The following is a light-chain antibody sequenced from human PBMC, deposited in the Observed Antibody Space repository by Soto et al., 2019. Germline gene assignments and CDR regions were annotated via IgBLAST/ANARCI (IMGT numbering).Light chain of an antibody. J-gene: IGLJ2*01. V-gene: IGLV2-8*01. CDR1: SSDVGGYKY. CDR2: EVS. Sequence: QSALTQPPSASGSPGQSVTISCTGTSSDVGGYKYVSWYQLHPGKAPKLIIYEVSERPSGVPDRFSGSKSGNTASLTVSGLQAEDEADYYCSSYAGSNNVVFGGGTKLTVL. CDR3: SSYAGSNNVV.